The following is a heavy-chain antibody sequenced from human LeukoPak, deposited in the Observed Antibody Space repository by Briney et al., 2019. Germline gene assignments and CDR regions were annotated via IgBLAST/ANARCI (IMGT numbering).Heavy chain of an antibody. CDR1: GGSISSYY. V-gene: IGHV4-59*01. Sequence: SETLSLXCTVSGGSISSYYWSWIRQPPGKGLEWIGYIYYSGSTNYNPSLKSRVTISVDTSKNQFSLKLSSVTAADTAVYYCARDVGGIAAAAHFDYWGQGTLVTVSS. J-gene: IGHJ4*02. D-gene: IGHD6-13*01. CDR3: ARDVGGIAAAAHFDY. CDR2: IYYSGST.